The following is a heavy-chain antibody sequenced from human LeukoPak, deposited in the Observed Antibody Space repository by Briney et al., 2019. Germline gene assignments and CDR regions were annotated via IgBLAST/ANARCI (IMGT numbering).Heavy chain of an antibody. V-gene: IGHV3-48*04. CDR3: ARAFYDSSGYPDAFDI. Sequence: QAGGSPRLSCAASGFTFSSYSMNWVRQAPGKGLEWVSYISSSSSTIYYADSVKGRFTISRDNAKNSLYLQMNSLRAEDTAVYYCARAFYDSSGYPDAFDIWGQGTMVTVSS. D-gene: IGHD3-22*01. CDR1: GFTFSSYS. J-gene: IGHJ3*02. CDR2: ISSSSSTI.